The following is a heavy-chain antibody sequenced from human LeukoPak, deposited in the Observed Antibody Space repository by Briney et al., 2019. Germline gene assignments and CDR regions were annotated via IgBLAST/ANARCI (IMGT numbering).Heavy chain of an antibody. V-gene: IGHV1-18*01. CDR3: ARDWAVPPSYYYDSGVYYPFAY. CDR2: ISAYNGNT. J-gene: IGHJ4*02. CDR1: GYTFTSYG. D-gene: IGHD3-22*01. Sequence: AASVKVSCKASGYTFTSYGISWVRQAPGQGLEWMGWISAYNGNTNYAQKLQGRVTMTTDTSTSTAYMELRSLRSDDTAVYYCARDWAVPPSYYYDSGVYYPFAYGGQEPLVTFSS.